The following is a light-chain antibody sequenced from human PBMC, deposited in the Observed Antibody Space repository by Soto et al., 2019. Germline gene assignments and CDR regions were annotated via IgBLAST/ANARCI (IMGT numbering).Light chain of an antibody. Sequence: EIVLTQSPGTLSLSPGERATLSCRASQSVAYRYLAWYQQKPGQAPRLLIYSASRRATGIPDRFSASGSETDFTPTISRLEPEDFAMYYCQQYGSSPPSFTFGPGTKVDIK. CDR3: QQYGSSPPSFT. CDR2: SAS. CDR1: QSVAYRY. J-gene: IGKJ3*01. V-gene: IGKV3-20*01.